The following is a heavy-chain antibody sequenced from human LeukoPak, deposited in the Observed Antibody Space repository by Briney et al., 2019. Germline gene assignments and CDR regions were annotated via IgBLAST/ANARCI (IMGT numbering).Heavy chain of an antibody. CDR3: LKTGYSYGSAFDY. D-gene: IGHD5-18*01. CDR1: GFTFSSYW. J-gene: IGHJ4*02. Sequence: GRSLRLSCAASGFTFSSYWMHWVRHAPGKGLVWVSRINSDGSSTSYADSVKGRFTISRDNANNTLYLQMNSLRAEDTAVYYCLKTGYSYGSAFDYWGQGALVTVSS. V-gene: IGHV3-74*01. CDR2: INSDGSST.